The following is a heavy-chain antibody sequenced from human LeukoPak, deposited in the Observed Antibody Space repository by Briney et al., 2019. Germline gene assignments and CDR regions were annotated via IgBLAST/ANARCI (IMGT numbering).Heavy chain of an antibody. CDR3: PGAIFNPPGFDP. CDR2: IYHSGST. CDR1: GGSISSSNW. Sequence: SETLSLTCAVSGGSISSSNWWSWVRQPPGKGLEWIGEIYHSGSTNYNPSLKSRVTISVDKSKNQFSLKLSSVTAADTAVYYGPGAIFNPPGFDPWAREPWSPSPQ. D-gene: IGHD3-3*01. V-gene: IGHV4-4*02. J-gene: IGHJ5*02.